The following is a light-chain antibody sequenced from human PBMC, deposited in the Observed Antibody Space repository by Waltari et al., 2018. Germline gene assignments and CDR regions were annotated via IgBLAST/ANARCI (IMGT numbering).Light chain of an antibody. Sequence: QSALTQPASVSGSPGQSITISCTATSSDVGGYNYVSWYQQHPGKAPKLIIYDLSKRPSGVSSRFSASKSGYTASLTISGLQAEDEADYYCSSYTATSTLVFGGGTKLTVL. CDR1: SSDVGGYNY. J-gene: IGLJ3*02. CDR3: SSYTATSTLV. CDR2: DLS. V-gene: IGLV2-14*01.